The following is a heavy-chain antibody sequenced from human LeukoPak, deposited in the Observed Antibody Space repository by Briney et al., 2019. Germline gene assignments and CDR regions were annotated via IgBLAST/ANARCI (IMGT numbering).Heavy chain of an antibody. CDR3: ARFSGSSLSHNWFDP. D-gene: IGHD2-15*01. Sequence: GESLKISCMGSGYSFAGWWIAWVRQVPGKGLEWMGIIYPGDSKTRYSPSFQGQVTISADKSISTAYLQWSSLGTSGTAMYYCARFSGSSLSHNWFDPWGQGTLVTVSS. J-gene: IGHJ5*02. CDR1: GYSFAGWW. CDR2: IYPGDSKT. V-gene: IGHV5-51*01.